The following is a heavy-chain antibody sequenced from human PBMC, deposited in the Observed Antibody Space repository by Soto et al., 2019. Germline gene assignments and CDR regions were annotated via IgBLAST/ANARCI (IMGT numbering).Heavy chain of an antibody. J-gene: IGHJ5*02. CDR3: AKDQELFHNWFDP. V-gene: IGHV3-23*01. CDR2: ISGSGDTT. CDR1: GFTFNTYA. Sequence: PGGSLRLSCAASGFTFNTYAMSWVRQAPGKGLEWVSIISGSGDTTFYADYVKGRITISRDNSKNTLYLQMNSLRAEDTAVYYCAKDQELFHNWFDPWVQGTLVTVSS. D-gene: IGHD2-21*01.